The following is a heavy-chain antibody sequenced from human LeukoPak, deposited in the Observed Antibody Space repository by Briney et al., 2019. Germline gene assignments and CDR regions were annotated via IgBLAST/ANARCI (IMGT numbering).Heavy chain of an antibody. CDR2: ISYDSAIK. CDR1: GLTLSRDS. V-gene: IGHV3-48*04. J-gene: IGHJ3*02. CDR3: ARGTGVGSFDI. Sequence: GGSLRLSCAASGLTLSRDSMNWVRQAPGKGLEWISYISYDSAIKYYADSVRGRFTISRDNAKNSLYLQMNSLRAEDTTVYYCARGTGVGSFDIWGQGTVVTVSS. D-gene: IGHD3-10*01.